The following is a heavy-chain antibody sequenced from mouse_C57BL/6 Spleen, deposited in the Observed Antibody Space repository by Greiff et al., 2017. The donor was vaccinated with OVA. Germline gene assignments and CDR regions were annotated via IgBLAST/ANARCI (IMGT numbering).Heavy chain of an antibody. CDR2: IYPGSGST. J-gene: IGHJ3*01. CDR1: GYTFTSYW. D-gene: IGHD1-1*01. Sequence: QVQLQQSGAELVKPGASVKMSCKASGYTFTSYWITWVKQRPGQGLEWIGDIYPGSGSTNYNEKFKSKATLTVDTSSSTAYMQLSSLTSEDSAVYYCAREGTTVVASAWFAYWGQGTLVTVSA. CDR3: AREGTTVVASAWFAY. V-gene: IGHV1-55*01.